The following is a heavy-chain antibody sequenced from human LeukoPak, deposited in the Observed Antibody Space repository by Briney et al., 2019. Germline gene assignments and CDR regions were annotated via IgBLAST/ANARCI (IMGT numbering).Heavy chain of an antibody. D-gene: IGHD3-10*01. V-gene: IGHV4-34*01. J-gene: IGHJ6*02. CDR3: ARGRWFGELSFSHGLEV. CDR2: INHSGST. CDR1: GGSFSGYY. Sequence: PSETLSLTCAVYGGSFSGYYWSWIRQPPGKGLEWIGEINHSGSTNYNPSLKSRVTISVDTSKNQFSLKLSSVTAADTAVYYCARGRWFGELSFSHGLEVWGQGTTVTVSS.